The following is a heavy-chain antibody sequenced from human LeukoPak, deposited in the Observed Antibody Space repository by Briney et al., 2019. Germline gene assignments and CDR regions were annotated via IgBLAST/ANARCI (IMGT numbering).Heavy chain of an antibody. D-gene: IGHD6-13*01. Sequence: PGGSLRLSCAASGFTFRSYGVHWLRQPPGKGLEGVAFIRSDGSNKYYGDSVKGRFTISRDTSKNTLYLQMNSLRPEDTAVYFCARGIAADDYSLYFWGQGTLVPVSS. V-gene: IGHV3-30*02. CDR2: IRSDGSNK. CDR1: GFTFRSYG. CDR3: ARGIAADDYSLYF. J-gene: IGHJ4*02.